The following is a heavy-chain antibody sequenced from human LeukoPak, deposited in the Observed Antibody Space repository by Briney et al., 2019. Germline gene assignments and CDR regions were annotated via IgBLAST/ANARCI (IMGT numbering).Heavy chain of an antibody. CDR2: ISSSGSTI. CDR1: GFTFNDYY. CDR3: ARVHSGWTHYFDY. D-gene: IGHD6-19*01. V-gene: IGHV3-11*01. Sequence: PGGSLRLSCAASGFTFNDYYMSWLRQAPGKGLEWGSYISSSGSTIYYADSVKGRFTISRDNAKNSLYLQMNSLRAEDTAVYYCARVHSGWTHYFDYWGQGTLVTVSS. J-gene: IGHJ4*02.